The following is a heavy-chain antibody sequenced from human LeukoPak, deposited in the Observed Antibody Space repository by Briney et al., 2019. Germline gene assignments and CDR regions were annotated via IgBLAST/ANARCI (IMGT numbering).Heavy chain of an antibody. V-gene: IGHV4-34*01. CDR3: ANRRDGYNS. Sequence: SETLSLTCAVYGGSFSSFYWNWIRQPPGKGLEWIGEINHSGSTNYNPSLKSRVTISVDTSKNQFSLNLSSVTAADTAVYYCANRRDGYNSWGQRTLVTVSS. CDR1: GGSFSSFY. CDR2: INHSGST. J-gene: IGHJ4*02. D-gene: IGHD5-24*01.